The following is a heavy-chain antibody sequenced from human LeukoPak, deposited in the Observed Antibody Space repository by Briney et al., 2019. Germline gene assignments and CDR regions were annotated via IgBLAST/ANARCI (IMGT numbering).Heavy chain of an antibody. CDR1: GFTFSDYY. D-gene: IGHD5-24*01. J-gene: IGHJ4*02. Sequence: GGSLRLSCAASGFTFSDYYMSWIRQAPGKGLEWVSYISRSGSTIYYADSVRGRFTISRDNAKNSLYLQMNSLRAEDTAVYYCARDGYNSHFDYWGQGTLVTVSS. CDR2: ISRSGSTI. V-gene: IGHV3-11*04. CDR3: ARDGYNSHFDY.